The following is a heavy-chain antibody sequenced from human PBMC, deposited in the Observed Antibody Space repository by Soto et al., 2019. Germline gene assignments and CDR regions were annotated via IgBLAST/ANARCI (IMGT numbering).Heavy chain of an antibody. CDR3: AKDPLTRGWFDP. CDR1: GFTFAGNA. Sequence: SLRLSCAASGFTFAGNAMTWVRQAPGKGLHWVSGISAGGTTYYADSAKGRFTISRDNSKNTLYLQMNSLRADDTAVYYCAKDPLTRGWFDPWGQGTLVTVSS. V-gene: IGHV3-23*01. CDR2: ISAGGTT. J-gene: IGHJ5*02.